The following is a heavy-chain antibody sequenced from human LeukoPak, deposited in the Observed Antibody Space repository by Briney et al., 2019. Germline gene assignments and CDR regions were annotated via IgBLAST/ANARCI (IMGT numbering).Heavy chain of an antibody. CDR3: AKDIRAYYDSSGYYDY. CDR1: GFTFDDYA. CDR2: ISWNSGSI. V-gene: IGHV3-9*01. D-gene: IGHD3-22*01. Sequence: PGRSLRLSCAASGFTFDDYAMHWVRQAPGKGLEWVSDISWNSGSIGYADSVKGRFTISRDNAKNSLYLQMNSLRAEDTALYYCAKDIRAYYDSSGYYDYWGQGTLVTVSS. J-gene: IGHJ4*02.